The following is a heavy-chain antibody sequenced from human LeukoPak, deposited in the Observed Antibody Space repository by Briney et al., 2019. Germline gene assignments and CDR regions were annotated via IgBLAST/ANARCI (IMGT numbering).Heavy chain of an antibody. CDR2: ISPYNGKT. Sequence: ASVKVSCKTSGYTFTNCGINWVRQAPGQGLEWMGWISPYNGKTEFAQKFQGRVTMTTDTSTTTVYMELRSLRSDDTAVYYSATGGSNWNYQYYFEYWGQGTPVTVSS. CDR3: ATGGSNWNYQYYFEY. D-gene: IGHD1-7*01. CDR1: GYTFTNCG. J-gene: IGHJ4*02. V-gene: IGHV1-18*01.